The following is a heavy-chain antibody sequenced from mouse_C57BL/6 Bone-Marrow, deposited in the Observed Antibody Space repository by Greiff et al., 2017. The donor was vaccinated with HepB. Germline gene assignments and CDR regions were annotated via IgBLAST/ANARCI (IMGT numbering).Heavy chain of an antibody. CDR1: GFTFSSYD. CDR2: ISRGGSYT. J-gene: IGHJ4*01. Sequence: EVQVVESGGDLVKPGGSLKLSCAASGFTFSSYDMSWVRQTPDKRLEWVATISRGGSYTYYPDSVKGRFTISRDNAKNTLYLQMSSLKSEDTAMYDCARQGSSALYDMDYWGQGTSVTVSS. D-gene: IGHD1-1*01. CDR3: ARQGSSALYDMDY. V-gene: IGHV5-6*01.